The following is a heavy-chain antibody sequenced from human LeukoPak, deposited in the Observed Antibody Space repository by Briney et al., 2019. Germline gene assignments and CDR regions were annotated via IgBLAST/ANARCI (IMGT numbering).Heavy chain of an antibody. Sequence: GASAKVSCKASGYTFTGYYMHWVRQAPGQGLEWMGWINPNSGGTNYAQKFQGRVTMTRDTSISTAYMELSRLRSDDTAVYYCARYRGNSNGGFDPWGQGTLVTVSS. CDR3: ARYRGNSNGGFDP. CDR2: INPNSGGT. V-gene: IGHV1-2*02. D-gene: IGHD4-23*01. J-gene: IGHJ5*02. CDR1: GYTFTGYY.